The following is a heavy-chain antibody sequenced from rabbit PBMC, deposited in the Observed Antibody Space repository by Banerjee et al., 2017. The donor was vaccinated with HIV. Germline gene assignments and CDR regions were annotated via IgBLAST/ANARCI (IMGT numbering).Heavy chain of an antibody. Sequence: QEQLEESGGGLVQPEGSLTLTCKASGFDFSSRHYMCWVRQAPGKGLEWIACIYGGGSIYYASWAKGRFTISKTSSTTVTLQMTSLTAADTATYFCARDVDGGGYAPFKLWGQGTLVTVS. CDR3: ARDVDGGGYAPFKL. CDR2: IYGGGSI. D-gene: IGHD6-1*01. J-gene: IGHJ4*01. V-gene: IGHV1S45*01. CDR1: GFDFSSRHY.